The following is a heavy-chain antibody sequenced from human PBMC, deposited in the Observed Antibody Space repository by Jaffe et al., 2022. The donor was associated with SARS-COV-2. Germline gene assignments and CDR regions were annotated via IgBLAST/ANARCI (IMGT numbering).Heavy chain of an antibody. V-gene: IGHV3-23*01. D-gene: IGHD4-17*01. Sequence: EVQLLESGGGLVQPGGSLRLSCAASGFTFSSYAMSWVRQAPGKGLEWVSAISGSGGSTYYADSVKGRFTISRDNSKNTLYLQMNSLRAEDTAVYYCAKAGGSTVTTAVPIDYYGMDVWGQGTTVTVSS. CDR2: ISGSGGST. J-gene: IGHJ6*02. CDR3: AKAGGSTVTTAVPIDYYGMDV. CDR1: GFTFSSYA.